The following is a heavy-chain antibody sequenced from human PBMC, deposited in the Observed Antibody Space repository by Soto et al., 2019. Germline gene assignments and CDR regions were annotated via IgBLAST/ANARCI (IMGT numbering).Heavy chain of an antibody. CDR1: GFTFSSYG. D-gene: IGHD3-10*01. CDR2: ISYDGSNK. Sequence: PGGSLRLSCAASGFTFSSYGMHWVRQAPGKGLEWVAVISYDGSNKYYADSVKGRFTISRDNSKNTLYLQMNNLRAEDTAVYYCAKGRPSGSYYPPFDYWGQGXLVTVYS. J-gene: IGHJ4*02. V-gene: IGHV3-30*18. CDR3: AKGRPSGSYYPPFDY.